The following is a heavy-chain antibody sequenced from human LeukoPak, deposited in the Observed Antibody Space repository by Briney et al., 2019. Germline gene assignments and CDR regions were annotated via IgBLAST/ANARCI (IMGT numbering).Heavy chain of an antibody. V-gene: IGHV4-34*01. D-gene: IGHD2-15*01. J-gene: IGHJ4*02. CDR2: IHYTGAT. Sequence: SETLSLTCAVYGGSITGYYWSWIRQTPGRGLEWVGEIHYTGATSYNPSLKSRVTISTDTSKNQFSLKLSSVTAADTAVYYCAGGYCSGGSCYEAFDYWGQGTLVTVSS. CDR3: AGGYCSGGSCYEAFDY. CDR1: GGSITGYY.